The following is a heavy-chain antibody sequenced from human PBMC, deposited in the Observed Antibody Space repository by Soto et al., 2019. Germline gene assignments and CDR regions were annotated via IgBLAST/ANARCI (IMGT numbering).Heavy chain of an antibody. V-gene: IGHV3-30-3*01. Sequence: GGSLRLSCAASGFTFSNYAMHWVRQAPGKGLEWVAVVSYDGSNEYYADSVKGRFTISRDNSKNTLYLQVNSLRAEDTAVFYCARVRGDVGSGRQNYFYYTMDVWGQGTTVTVSS. CDR3: ARVRGDVGSGRQNYFYYTMDV. CDR2: VSYDGSNE. D-gene: IGHD3-3*01. CDR1: GFTFSNYA. J-gene: IGHJ6*02.